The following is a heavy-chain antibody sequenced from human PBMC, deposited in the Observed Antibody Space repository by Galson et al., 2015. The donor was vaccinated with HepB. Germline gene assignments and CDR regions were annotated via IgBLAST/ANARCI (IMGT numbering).Heavy chain of an antibody. Sequence: SLRLSCAASGFTFSSYGMHWVRQAPGKGLEWVAVISYDGSNKYYADSVKGRFTISRDNSKNTLYLQMNSLRAEDTAVYYCAKVSNSPWFGELLNDYWGQGTLVTVSS. CDR3: AKVSNSPWFGELLNDY. J-gene: IGHJ4*02. D-gene: IGHD3-10*01. CDR1: GFTFSSYG. CDR2: ISYDGSNK. V-gene: IGHV3-30*18.